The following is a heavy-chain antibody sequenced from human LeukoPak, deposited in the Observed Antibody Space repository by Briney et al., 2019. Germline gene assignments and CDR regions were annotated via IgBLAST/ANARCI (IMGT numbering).Heavy chain of an antibody. J-gene: IGHJ4*02. D-gene: IGHD6-13*01. Sequence: ASVKVSCKASGYTFTSYGISWVRQAPGQGLEWMGWISAYNGNTNYAQKLQGRVTMTTDTSTGTAYMELRSLRSDDTAVYYCARVYLGIAAAGTVDYWGQGTLVTVSS. CDR2: ISAYNGNT. V-gene: IGHV1-18*01. CDR3: ARVYLGIAAAGTVDY. CDR1: GYTFTSYG.